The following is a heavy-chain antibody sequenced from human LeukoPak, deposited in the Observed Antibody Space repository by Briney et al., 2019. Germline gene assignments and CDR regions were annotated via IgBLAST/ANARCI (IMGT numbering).Heavy chain of an antibody. CDR2: IYYTGST. Sequence: PSETLSLTCTVSGGSISGHYWNWIRQPPGKGLEWIGYIYYTGSTNYNPSLKSRVTISVDTSNNHFSLKLTSVTAADTAVYYCAWGAYQLDSWGQGTLVTVSS. J-gene: IGHJ4*02. V-gene: IGHV4-59*11. CDR1: GGSISGHY. CDR3: AWGAYQLDS. D-gene: IGHD2-2*01.